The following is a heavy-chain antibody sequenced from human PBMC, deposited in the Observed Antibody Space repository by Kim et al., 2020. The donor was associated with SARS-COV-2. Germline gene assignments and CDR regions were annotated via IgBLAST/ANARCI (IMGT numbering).Heavy chain of an antibody. Sequence: GGSLRLSCAASGFTFSSYAMSWVRQAPGKGLEWVSAISGSGGSTYYADSVKGRFTISRDNSKNTLYLQMNSLRAEDTAVYYCAKGPLTMTSPWAVTDYWGQGTLVTVSS. D-gene: IGHD3-22*01. V-gene: IGHV3-23*01. CDR2: ISGSGGST. CDR1: GFTFSSYA. CDR3: AKGPLTMTSPWAVTDY. J-gene: IGHJ4*02.